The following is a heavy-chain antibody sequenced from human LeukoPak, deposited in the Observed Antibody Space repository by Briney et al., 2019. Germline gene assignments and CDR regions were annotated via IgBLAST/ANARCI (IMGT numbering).Heavy chain of an antibody. CDR1: GGSNSSYY. J-gene: IGHJ4*02. Sequence: PSETLPLTCTVSGGSNSSYYWSWIRQPPGKEREWIGYIYYSGSTNYNPSLKSRVTISVDTSKNQFSLKLSSVTAADTAVYYCAREHAGGAIDYWGQGTLVTVSS. CDR3: AREHAGGAIDY. D-gene: IGHD2-8*02. V-gene: IGHV4-59*01. CDR2: IYYSGST.